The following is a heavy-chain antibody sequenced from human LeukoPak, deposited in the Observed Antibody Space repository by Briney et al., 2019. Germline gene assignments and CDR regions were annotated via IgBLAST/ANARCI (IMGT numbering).Heavy chain of an antibody. CDR3: ASEVSSSGA. Sequence: SETLSLTCTVSGGSISSHYWSWIRQPPGKGLEWIGYICYSGSTNYNPSLKSRVTISVDTSKNQFSLKLSSVAAADTAVHYCASEVSSSGAWGQGTLVTVSS. D-gene: IGHD6-6*01. CDR1: GGSISSHY. CDR2: ICYSGST. V-gene: IGHV4-59*11. J-gene: IGHJ5*02.